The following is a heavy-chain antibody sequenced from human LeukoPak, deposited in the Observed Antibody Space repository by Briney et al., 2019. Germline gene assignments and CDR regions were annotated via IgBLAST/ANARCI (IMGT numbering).Heavy chain of an antibody. Sequence: APVKVSCKASGYTFTSYGISWVRQAPGQGLEWMGWISAYNGNTNYAQKLQGRVTMTTDTSTSTAYMELRSLRSDDTAVYYCASSGEAAGEFDYWGQGTLVTVSS. V-gene: IGHV1-18*01. J-gene: IGHJ4*02. CDR1: GYTFTSYG. D-gene: IGHD6-13*01. CDR3: ASSGEAAGEFDY. CDR2: ISAYNGNT.